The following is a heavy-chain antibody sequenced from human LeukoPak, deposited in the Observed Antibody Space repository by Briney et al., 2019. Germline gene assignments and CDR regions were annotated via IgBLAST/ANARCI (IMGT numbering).Heavy chain of an antibody. CDR3: AREVYRYGTNWFDP. D-gene: IGHD5-18*01. Sequence: GGSLRLSCAASGFTFSTYWMHWVRQAPGKGLVWVSRINSDGSSTSYADSVKGRFTISRDNAKNTLYLQMNSLRAEDTAVYYCAREVYRYGTNWFDPWGQGTLVTVSS. CDR1: GFTFSTYW. V-gene: IGHV3-74*01. J-gene: IGHJ5*02. CDR2: INSDGSST.